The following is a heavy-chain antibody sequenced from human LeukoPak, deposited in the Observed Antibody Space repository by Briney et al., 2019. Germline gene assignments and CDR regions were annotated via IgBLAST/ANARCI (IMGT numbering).Heavy chain of an antibody. J-gene: IGHJ5*02. V-gene: IGHV3-7*03. CDR2: INQDGSEK. D-gene: IGHD6-13*01. Sequence: GGSLRLSWAASGFTFSSYWMHWVRQAPGKGLECVANINQDGSEKYYVASVKGRFTISRDSAKNSLYLEMNSLRVEDTAVYYCGAALKSWGQGTLVTVSS. CDR3: GAALKS. CDR1: GFTFSSYW.